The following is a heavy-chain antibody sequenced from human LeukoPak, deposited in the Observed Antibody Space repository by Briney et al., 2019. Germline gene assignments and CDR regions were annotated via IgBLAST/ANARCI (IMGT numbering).Heavy chain of an antibody. V-gene: IGHV3-23*01. CDR3: AKDRIPVAGRQDIWDF. J-gene: IGHJ4*02. Sequence: PGGCLRLSCVGAGFTFSDYAMTWVRQAPGKGLRWVSGISGSGDRTYYADSVKGRFTISRANSKNTLYLQMGSLTDDDSAVYYCAKDRIPVAGRQDIWDFWGQGALVTVSS. D-gene: IGHD6-19*01. CDR2: ISGSGDRT. CDR1: GFTFSDYA.